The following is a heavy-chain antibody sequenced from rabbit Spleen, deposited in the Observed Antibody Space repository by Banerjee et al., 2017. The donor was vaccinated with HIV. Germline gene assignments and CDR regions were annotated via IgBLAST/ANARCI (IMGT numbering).Heavy chain of an antibody. J-gene: IGHJ4*01. V-gene: IGHV1S40*01. CDR2: IGTGDGGT. CDR1: GFSFSSSDY. D-gene: IGHD1-1*01. CDR3: ARGDVISDWFWRL. Sequence: QSLEESGGGLVQPEGSLALTCKASGFSFSSSDYICWVRQAPGKGLEWIACIGTGDGGTWYASWAKGRFTISKTSSTTVTLQMTSLTVADTATYFCARGDVISDWFWRLWGPGTLVTVS.